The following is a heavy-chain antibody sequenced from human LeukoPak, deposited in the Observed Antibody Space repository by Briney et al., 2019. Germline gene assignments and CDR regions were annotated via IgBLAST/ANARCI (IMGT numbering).Heavy chain of an antibody. CDR1: GFTFSNAW. Sequence: GGSLRLSCAASGFTFSNAWMNWVRQAPGKGLEWVAVIWYDGSTKYYADSVKGRFTISRDNAKNSLYLQMNSLRAEDTAVYYCASHGAAAGSIGYWGQGTLVTVSS. J-gene: IGHJ4*02. CDR2: IWYDGSTK. V-gene: IGHV3-33*08. D-gene: IGHD6-13*01. CDR3: ASHGAAAGSIGY.